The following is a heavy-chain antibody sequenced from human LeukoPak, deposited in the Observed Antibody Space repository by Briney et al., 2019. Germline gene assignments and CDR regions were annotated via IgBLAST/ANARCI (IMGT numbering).Heavy chain of an antibody. J-gene: IGHJ4*02. CDR2: IYYSGST. Sequence: PSETLSLTCTVSGVSISSYYWSWIRQPPGKGLEWIGYIYYSGSTNYNPSLKSRVTISVDTSKNQFSLKLSSVTAADTAVYYCARNERGTAMVTSFDYWGQGTLVTVSS. CDR3: ARNERGTAMVTSFDY. D-gene: IGHD5-18*01. V-gene: IGHV4-59*08. CDR1: GVSISSYY.